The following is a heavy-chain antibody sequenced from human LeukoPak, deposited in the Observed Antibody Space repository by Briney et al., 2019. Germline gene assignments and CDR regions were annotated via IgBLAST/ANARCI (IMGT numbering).Heavy chain of an antibody. Sequence: SETLSLTCTVSGGSISSYYWNWIRQPAGKGLEWIGRIYTSGTTNYNPSLKSRVTMSVDTSKNQFSLRLSSVTAADTAVYYCARGKVVAGTPGQNSWDSWGQGTLVTVSS. CDR1: GGSISSYY. J-gene: IGHJ4*02. CDR3: ARGKVVAGTPGQNSWDS. V-gene: IGHV4-4*07. CDR2: IYTSGTT. D-gene: IGHD6-19*01.